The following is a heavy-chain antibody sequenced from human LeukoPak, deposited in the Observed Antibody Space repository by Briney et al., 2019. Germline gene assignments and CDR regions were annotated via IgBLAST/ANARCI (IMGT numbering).Heavy chain of an antibody. D-gene: IGHD2-15*01. CDR1: GGSISSGDYY. CDR2: IYYSGIT. CDR3: ARGPEGHPGYFDY. Sequence: SETLSLTCTVSGGSISSGDYYWSWIRQPPGKGLEWIGYIYYSGITYYNPSLKSRVTISVDASKNQFSLKLSSVTATDTAVYYCARGPEGHPGYFDYWGQGTLVTVSS. J-gene: IGHJ4*02. V-gene: IGHV4-30-4*01.